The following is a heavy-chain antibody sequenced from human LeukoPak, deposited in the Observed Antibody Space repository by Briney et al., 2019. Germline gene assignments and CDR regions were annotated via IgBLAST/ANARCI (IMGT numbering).Heavy chain of an antibody. D-gene: IGHD3-22*01. CDR3: ARVGRKGGYYYDSSGYYSEVDY. CDR1: GFTFSDYY. CDR2: ISSSGSTI. Sequence: PGGSPRLSCAASGFTFSDYYMSWIRQAPGKGLEWVSYISSSGSTIYYADSVKGRFTISRDNAKNSLYLQMSSLRAEDTAVYYCARVGRKGGYYYDSSGYYSEVDYWGQGTLVTVSS. J-gene: IGHJ4*02. V-gene: IGHV3-11*01.